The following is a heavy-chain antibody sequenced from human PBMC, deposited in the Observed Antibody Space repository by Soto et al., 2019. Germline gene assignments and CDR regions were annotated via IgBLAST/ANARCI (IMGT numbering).Heavy chain of an antibody. Sequence: GGSLRLSCAASGFTVSSNYMSWVRQAPGKGLEWVSVIYSGGSTYYADSVKGRFTISRDNSKNTLYLQMNSLRAEDTTVYYCARAGDDYGDVFDYWGQGTLVTVSS. CDR2: IYSGGST. CDR1: GFTVSSNY. CDR3: ARAGDDYGDVFDY. D-gene: IGHD4-17*01. J-gene: IGHJ4*02. V-gene: IGHV3-66*01.